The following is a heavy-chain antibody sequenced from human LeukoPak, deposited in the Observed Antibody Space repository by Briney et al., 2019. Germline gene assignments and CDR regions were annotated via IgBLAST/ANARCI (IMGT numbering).Heavy chain of an antibody. J-gene: IGHJ4*02. D-gene: IGHD2-15*01. Sequence: GESLKISCQGSGYSFTTYRIAWVRQMPGKGLEWMGIIYPGGSDITYSPSFQGQVTISADKSITTAYLQWSSLKASDTAMYYCARLAFSYCSGGACSRFDYWGQGALVTVSS. V-gene: IGHV5-51*01. CDR3: ARLAFSYCSGGACSRFDY. CDR2: IYPGGSDI. CDR1: GYSFTTYR.